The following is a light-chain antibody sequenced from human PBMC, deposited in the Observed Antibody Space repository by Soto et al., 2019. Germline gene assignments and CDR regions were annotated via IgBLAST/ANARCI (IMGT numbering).Light chain of an antibody. J-gene: IGLJ3*02. V-gene: IGLV2-8*01. CDR3: GSYAGSTNWV. CDR1: SSDVGGYKY. Sequence: QSVLTQPPSASGSPGQSVTISCTGTSSDVGGYKYVSWYQQHPDKAPKLIIYEVSKRPSGVPDRFSGSKSGNTASLTVSGLQAEDEADYYCGSYAGSTNWVFGGGTKLTVL. CDR2: EVS.